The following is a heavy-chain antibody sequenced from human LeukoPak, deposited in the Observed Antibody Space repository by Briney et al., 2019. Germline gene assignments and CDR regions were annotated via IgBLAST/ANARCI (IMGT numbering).Heavy chain of an antibody. J-gene: IGHJ4*02. CDR3: ARDRGSGWLFDY. CDR2: IVVGSGNT. Sequence: SVKVSCKASGFTFTSSAVQWVRQARGQRLEWIGWIVVGSGNTNYAQKFQERVTITRDMSTSTAYMELSSLRSEDTAVYYCARDRGSGWLFDYWGQGTLVTVSS. CDR1: GFTFTSSA. V-gene: IGHV1-58*01. D-gene: IGHD6-19*01.